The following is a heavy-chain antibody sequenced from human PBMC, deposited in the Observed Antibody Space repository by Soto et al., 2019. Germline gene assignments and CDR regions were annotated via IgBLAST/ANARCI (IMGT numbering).Heavy chain of an antibody. J-gene: IGHJ3*02. CDR2: IDYIGRA. CDR3: AREVNSAAASDAFDI. CDR1: GGSISSDNYF. Sequence: PSETLSLTCTVSGGSISSDNYFWSWIRQHPGEGLEWIGYIDYIGRAYYNPSLKSRVTTSVDTSKNQFSLRLSSVTVADTATYYCAREVNSAAASDAFDIWGQGTVVTVSS. V-gene: IGHV4-31*03. D-gene: IGHD1-20*01.